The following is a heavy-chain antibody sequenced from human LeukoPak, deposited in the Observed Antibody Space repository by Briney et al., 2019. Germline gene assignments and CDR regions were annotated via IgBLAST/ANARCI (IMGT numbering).Heavy chain of an antibody. V-gene: IGHV3-9*03. CDR1: GFTFDDYA. Sequence: GGSLRLSCAASGFTFDDYAMHWVRQAPGKGLEWVSGISWNSGSIGYADSVKGRSTISRDNAKNSLYLQMNSLRAEDMALYYCAKDIGSYGDYASFDYWGQGTLVTVSS. D-gene: IGHD4-17*01. CDR2: ISWNSGSI. J-gene: IGHJ4*02. CDR3: AKDIGSYGDYASFDY.